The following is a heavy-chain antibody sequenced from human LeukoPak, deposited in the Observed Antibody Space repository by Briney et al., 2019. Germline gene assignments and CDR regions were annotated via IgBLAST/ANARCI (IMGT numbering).Heavy chain of an antibody. CDR2: ISTGSAVI. D-gene: IGHD2-15*01. V-gene: IGHV3-48*01. CDR3: ARDVGYCSGGSCYRWFAS. Sequence: PGGSLRLSCAASGFTFSTYSMSWVRQAPGKGLEWVSCISTGSAVIYYADSVKGRFTISRDDARNSVSLQMNSLRADDTAVYYCARDVGYCSGGSCYRWFASWGQGTLVTVSS. J-gene: IGHJ5*01. CDR1: GFTFSTYS.